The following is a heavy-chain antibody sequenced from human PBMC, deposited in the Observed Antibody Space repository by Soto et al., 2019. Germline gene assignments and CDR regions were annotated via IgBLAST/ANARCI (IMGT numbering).Heavy chain of an antibody. CDR1: GFSLTTTDMG. CDR3: AHAGDYDLLSFDH. J-gene: IGHJ4*02. D-gene: IGHD4-17*01. CDR2: IYWDDDK. V-gene: IGHV2-5*02. Sequence: QITLKESGPPLVRPAQTLTLTCAFSGFSLTTTDMGVAWIRQPPGKALEWLALIYWDDDKRYSPSLKNRLAISKDTSRNRVVLTITNMNLEDTGTYFCAHAGDYDLLSFDHWGPGTLVTVSS.